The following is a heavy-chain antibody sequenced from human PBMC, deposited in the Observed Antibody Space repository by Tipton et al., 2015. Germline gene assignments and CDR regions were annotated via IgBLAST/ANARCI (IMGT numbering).Heavy chain of an antibody. J-gene: IGHJ2*01. V-gene: IGHV4-61*05. D-gene: IGHD6-19*01. CDR3: ARAHSSGWNDWYFDL. CDR2: IHYSGRT. Sequence: TLSLTCTVSGGSISINSDYWGWIRQPPGKGLEWIGYIHYSGRTNYNPSLKSRLTISIDTSKNQFSLKLSSVTAADTAVYYCARAHSSGWNDWYFDLWGRGTLVTVSS. CDR1: GGSISINSDY.